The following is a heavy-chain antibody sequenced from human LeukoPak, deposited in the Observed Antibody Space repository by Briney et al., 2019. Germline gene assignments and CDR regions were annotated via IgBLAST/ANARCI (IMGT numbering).Heavy chain of an antibody. V-gene: IGHV3-74*01. J-gene: IGHJ4*02. Sequence: GGSLRLSCAASGFTFSSYWMHWVRQAPGKGLVWVSRIKNEGSDTRYADSVKGRFTISRDNAKNTLYLQMNSPRAEDTAVYYCARAQWELPPDYWGQGTLVTVSS. CDR2: IKNEGSDT. D-gene: IGHD1-26*01. CDR3: ARAQWELPPDY. CDR1: GFTFSSYW.